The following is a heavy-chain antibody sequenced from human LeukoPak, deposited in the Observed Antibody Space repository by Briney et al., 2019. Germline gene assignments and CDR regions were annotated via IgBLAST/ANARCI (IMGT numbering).Heavy chain of an antibody. D-gene: IGHD3-10*01. CDR3: AKDRGIISDY. CDR1: GFTFDMYA. Sequence: GGSLRLSCAASGFTFDMYAMSWVRQAPGKGLEWVSIISGSGDNTYYTDSVKGRFTISRDNSKNTLYLQMNSLRADDTAVYYCAKDRGIISDYWGQGTLVTVSS. J-gene: IGHJ4*02. CDR2: ISGSGDNT. V-gene: IGHV3-23*01.